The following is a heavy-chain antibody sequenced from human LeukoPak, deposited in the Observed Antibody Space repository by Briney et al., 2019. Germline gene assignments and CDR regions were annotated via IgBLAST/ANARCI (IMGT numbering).Heavy chain of an antibody. J-gene: IGHJ5*02. CDR2: IYNSGST. D-gene: IGHD6-13*01. V-gene: IGHV4-4*07. Sequence: SETLSLTCTVSGGSISSYYWSWLRQPAGRGLEWIGRIYNSGSTNYNPSLKSRLTMSVDTSKNQFSLKLSSVTAADTAVYYCARGYSSSWNPWGQGTLVTVSS. CDR3: ARGYSSSWNP. CDR1: GGSISSYY.